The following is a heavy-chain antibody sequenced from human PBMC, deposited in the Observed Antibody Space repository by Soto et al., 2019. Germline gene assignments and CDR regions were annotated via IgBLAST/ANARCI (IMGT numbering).Heavy chain of an antibody. CDR3: AHRQRTVYFDY. V-gene: IGHV2-5*02. Sequence: QITLKASGPMLVKPTQTLTLTCTFSGFSLSTSGVGVGWIRQPPGKALEWLALTYWDDDKRYSPSLKSRLTVTKDTSKNQVVLTMTNMDPVDTATYYCAHRQRTVYFDYWGQGTLVTVSS. D-gene: IGHD4-17*01. CDR1: GFSLSTSGVG. J-gene: IGHJ4*02. CDR2: TYWDDDK.